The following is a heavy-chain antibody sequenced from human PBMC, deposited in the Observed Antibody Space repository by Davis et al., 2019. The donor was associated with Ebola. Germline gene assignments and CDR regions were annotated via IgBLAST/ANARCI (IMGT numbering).Heavy chain of an antibody. CDR3: ARVGYDSMYYYYGMDV. D-gene: IGHD5-12*01. V-gene: IGHV4-59*08. Sequence: SETLSLTCTVPGGSISSYYWSWIRQPPGKGLEWIGYIYYSGSTNYNPSLKSRVTISVDTSKNQFSLKLSSVTAADTAVYYCARVGYDSMYYYYGMDVWGQGTTVTVSS. CDR1: GGSISSYY. CDR2: IYYSGST. J-gene: IGHJ6*02.